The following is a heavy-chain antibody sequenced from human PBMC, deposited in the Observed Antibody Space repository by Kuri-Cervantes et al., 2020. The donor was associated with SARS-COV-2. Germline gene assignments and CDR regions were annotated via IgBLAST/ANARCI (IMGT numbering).Heavy chain of an antibody. CDR2: ISYDGNNK. CDR1: GFTFSDYA. Sequence: GGSLRLSCAASGFTFSDYAMHWVRQAPGKGLEWVAVISYDGNNKYYADSVKGRFAVSRDNSKNTLFLQINGLRAEDAAVYFCARDWFYYGSGTYYPPDYWGQGTLVTVSS. J-gene: IGHJ4*02. D-gene: IGHD3-10*01. V-gene: IGHV3-30*09. CDR3: ARDWFYYGSGTYYPPDY.